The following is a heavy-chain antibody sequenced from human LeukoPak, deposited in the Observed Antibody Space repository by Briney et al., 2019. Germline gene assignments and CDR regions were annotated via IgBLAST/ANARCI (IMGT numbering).Heavy chain of an antibody. CDR1: GFTFSSYE. V-gene: IGHV3-48*03. CDR2: ISSSGSTI. CDR3: ARERTVTTDPDAFDI. Sequence: GGSLRLSCAASGFTFSSYEMNWVRQAPGKGLEWVSYISSSGSTIYYADSVKGRFTISRDNAKNSLYLQMNSLRAEDTAVYYCARERTVTTDPDAFDIWGQGTMVTVSS. J-gene: IGHJ3*02. D-gene: IGHD4-11*01.